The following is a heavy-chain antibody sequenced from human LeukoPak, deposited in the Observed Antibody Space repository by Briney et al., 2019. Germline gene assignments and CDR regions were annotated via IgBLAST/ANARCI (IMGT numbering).Heavy chain of an antibody. V-gene: IGHV4-39*01. J-gene: IGHJ4*02. D-gene: IGHD3-10*02. CDR3: ARLFSPGNFDY. CDR2: IYYSGST. Sequence: PSETLSLTCTVSGGSISSSSYYWGWIRQPPGKGLEWIGSIYYSGSTYYNPSLKSRVTISVDTSKNQFSLKLSSVTAADTAVYYCARLFSPGNFDYWGQGTLVTVSS. CDR1: GGSISSSSYY.